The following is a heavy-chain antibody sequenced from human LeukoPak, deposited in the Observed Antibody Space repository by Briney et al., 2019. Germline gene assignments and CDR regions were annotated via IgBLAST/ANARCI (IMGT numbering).Heavy chain of an antibody. J-gene: IGHJ6*04. CDR3: ARGESKVAVITAAGLDV. CDR2: IRPDSGAT. Sequence: ASVKVSCKASGGTFSNYAISWVRQAPGQGLEWMGWIRPDSGATNYIQKYRGRVTMTRDTSISTAYLELSGLRSEDTAVYYCARGESKVAVITAAGLDVWGNGTTVIVSS. CDR1: GGTFSNYA. D-gene: IGHD6-13*01. V-gene: IGHV1-2*02.